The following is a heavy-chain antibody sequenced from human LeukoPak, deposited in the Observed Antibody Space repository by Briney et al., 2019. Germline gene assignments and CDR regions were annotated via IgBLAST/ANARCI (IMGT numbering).Heavy chain of an antibody. D-gene: IGHD3-10*01. CDR3: AKEGSKYYGSGSYYKSLPD. CDR1: GFTFSSYG. J-gene: IGHJ4*02. Sequence: TGGSLRLSCAASGFTFSSYGMSWVRQAPGKGLEWVSAISGSGGSTYYADSVKGRFTISRDNSKNTLYPQMNSLRAEDTAVHYCAKEGSKYYGSGSYYKSLPDWGQGTLVTVSS. V-gene: IGHV3-23*01. CDR2: ISGSGGST.